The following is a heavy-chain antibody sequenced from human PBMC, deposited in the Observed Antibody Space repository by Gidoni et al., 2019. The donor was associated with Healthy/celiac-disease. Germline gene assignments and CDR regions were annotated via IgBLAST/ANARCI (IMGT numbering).Heavy chain of an antibody. CDR3: TTPLYCTNGVCTYYYYGMDV. V-gene: IGHV3-15*01. CDR2: IKSKTDGGTT. D-gene: IGHD2-8*01. Sequence: EVQLVESGGGLVKPGGSLRLSCAASGFTFSNAWMSWVRQAPGKGLEWVGRIKSKTDGGTTDYAAPVKGRFTISRDDSKNTLYLQMNSLKTEDTAVYYCTTPLYCTNGVCTYYYYGMDVWGQGTTVTVSS. J-gene: IGHJ6*02. CDR1: GFTFSNAW.